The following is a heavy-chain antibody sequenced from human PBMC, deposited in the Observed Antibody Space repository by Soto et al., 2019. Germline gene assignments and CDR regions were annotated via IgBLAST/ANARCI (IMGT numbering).Heavy chain of an antibody. CDR2: IYPGDSDT. D-gene: IGHD6-13*01. Sequence: PGESLKIYGKGSGYSFISYWIGWVRQMPGKGLEWMGIIYPGDSDTRYSPSFQGQVTISADKCISTAYLQWSSLKASETAMYYYSMSSSAGKSYDGXAVSGQGTLVTVSS. CDR3: SMSSSAGKSYDGXAV. J-gene: IGHJ6*02. CDR1: GYSFISYW. V-gene: IGHV5-51*01.